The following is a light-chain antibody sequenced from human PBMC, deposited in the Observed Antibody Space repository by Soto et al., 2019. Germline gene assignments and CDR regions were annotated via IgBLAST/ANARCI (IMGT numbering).Light chain of an antibody. CDR2: KAS. J-gene: IGKJ4*01. Sequence: DIQMAQSPSTLSASVGGRVTVTCRASQSVRDWVAWYQQQAGRAPRLLIYKASSLQSGVPSRFSGSGFGTEFTLTISSLQPDDFASYYCQQYYSYSPLTFGGGTKVDSK. V-gene: IGKV1-5*03. CDR3: QQYYSYSPLT. CDR1: QSVRDW.